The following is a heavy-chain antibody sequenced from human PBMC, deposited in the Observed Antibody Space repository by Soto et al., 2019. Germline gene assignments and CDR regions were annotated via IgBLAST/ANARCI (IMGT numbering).Heavy chain of an antibody. Sequence: GGSLRLSCAASGFTFSSHGMNWVRQAPGKGLEWVSSISGSSTYIYYADSVKGRFTISRDNAKNSLYLQMNSLRAEDTAVYYCAREGIWNYESDYWGQGTLVTVSP. CDR1: GFTFSSHG. CDR3: AREGIWNYESDY. D-gene: IGHD1-7*01. V-gene: IGHV3-21*01. J-gene: IGHJ4*02. CDR2: ISGSSTYI.